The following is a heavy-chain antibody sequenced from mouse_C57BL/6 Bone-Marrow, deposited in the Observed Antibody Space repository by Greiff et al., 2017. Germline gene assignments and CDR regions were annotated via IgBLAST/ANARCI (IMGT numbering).Heavy chain of an antibody. D-gene: IGHD1-1*01. Sequence: QVQLQQPGAELVKPGASVKMSCKASGYTFTSYWITWVKQRPGQGLEWIGDVYPGSGSTNYNEKFKSKATLTVDTSSSTAYMQLCSLTSEDSAVYYCASYRVTHYYGSSYEVAYWGQGTLVTVSA. J-gene: IGHJ3*01. V-gene: IGHV1-55*01. CDR2: VYPGSGST. CDR3: ASYRVTHYYGSSYEVAY. CDR1: GYTFTSYW.